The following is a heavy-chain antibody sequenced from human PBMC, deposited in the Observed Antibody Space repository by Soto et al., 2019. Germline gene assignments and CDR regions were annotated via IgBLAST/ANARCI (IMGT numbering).Heavy chain of an antibody. D-gene: IGHD6-19*01. V-gene: IGHV3-7*01. J-gene: IGHJ3*02. CDR3: ARDVGGRGSSDWYGAFDI. CDR2: TDQDGSNK. CDR1: GFTFSSYW. Sequence: GGSLRLSCAASGFTFSSYWMTWVRQAPGKGLEWVANTDQDGSNKYFEDSVKGRFTISRDNAKNSLYLQMNSLRAEDTAVYYCARDVGGRGSSDWYGAFDIWGQGTLVTVSS.